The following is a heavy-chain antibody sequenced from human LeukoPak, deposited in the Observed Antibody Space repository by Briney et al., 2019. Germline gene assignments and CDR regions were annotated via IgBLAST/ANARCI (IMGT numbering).Heavy chain of an antibody. Sequence: GGSLRLSCAASGFTFSSYAMHWVRQAPGKGLEWVAVISYDGSNKYYADSVKGRFTISRDHSKNTLYLQMNSLRAEDTAVYYCARDNGGSSVIGVFDYWGQGTLVTVSS. CDR3: ARDNGGSSVIGVFDY. CDR1: GFTFSSYA. J-gene: IGHJ4*02. D-gene: IGHD2-21*01. CDR2: ISYDGSNK. V-gene: IGHV3-30-3*01.